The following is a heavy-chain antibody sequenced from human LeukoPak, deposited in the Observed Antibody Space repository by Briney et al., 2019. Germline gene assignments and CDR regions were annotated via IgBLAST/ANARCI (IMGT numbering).Heavy chain of an antibody. CDR1: AFTFSPYA. D-gene: IGHD4-17*01. CDR2: ISYDGSNK. V-gene: IGHV3-30-3*01. CDR3: AREVRYGDFFDY. J-gene: IGHJ4*02. Sequence: AGGSLRLSCAASAFTFSPYAMHWVRQAPGKGLEWVAVISYDGSNKYYADSVKGRFTISRDNSKNTLYLQMNSLRAEDTAVYYCAREVRYGDFFDYWGQGTLVTVSS.